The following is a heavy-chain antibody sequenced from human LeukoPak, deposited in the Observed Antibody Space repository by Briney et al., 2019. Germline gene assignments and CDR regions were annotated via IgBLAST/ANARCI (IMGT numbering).Heavy chain of an antibody. CDR2: IYYSGST. Sequence: SETLSLTCTVSGGSISSSNCYWGWIRQPPGKGLEWIGNIYYSGSTYYKPSLKTRVTISVDTSKNQFSLKLTSVTAADTAVYYCARHASVDGNWPRPLDYWGQGSLVTVSS. CDR1: GGSISSSNCY. CDR3: ARHASVDGNWPRPLDY. V-gene: IGHV4-39*01. J-gene: IGHJ4*02. D-gene: IGHD6-19*01.